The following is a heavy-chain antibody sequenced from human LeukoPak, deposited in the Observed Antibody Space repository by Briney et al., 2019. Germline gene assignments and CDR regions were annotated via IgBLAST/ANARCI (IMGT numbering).Heavy chain of an antibody. Sequence: GASVKVSCKASGYTFTGYYLHWVRQAPGQGLEWMGWITPNSGGTNYAQRFQGRVTMTRDTSISTAYMELSSLRSEDTAVYYCARDRGYCSGGSCYYADYWGQGTLVTVSS. V-gene: IGHV1-2*02. D-gene: IGHD2-15*01. CDR2: ITPNSGGT. CDR3: ARDRGYCSGGSCYYADY. J-gene: IGHJ4*02. CDR1: GYTFTGYY.